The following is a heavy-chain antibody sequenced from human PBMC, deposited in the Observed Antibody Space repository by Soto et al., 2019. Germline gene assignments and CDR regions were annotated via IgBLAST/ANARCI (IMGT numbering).Heavy chain of an antibody. Sequence: SLTCTVSGGSISSGGYYWSWIRQHPGKGLEWIGYIYYSGSTYYNPSLKSRVTISVDTSKNQFSLKLSSVTAADTAVYYCARDSTDSPFDIWGQGTMVTVSS. J-gene: IGHJ3*02. CDR1: GGSISSGGYY. CDR2: IYYSGST. CDR3: ARDSTDSPFDI. D-gene: IGHD3-22*01. V-gene: IGHV4-31*03.